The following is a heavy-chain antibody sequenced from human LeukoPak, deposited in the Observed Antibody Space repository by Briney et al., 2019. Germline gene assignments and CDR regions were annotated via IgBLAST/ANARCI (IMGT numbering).Heavy chain of an antibody. CDR1: GGTFSSYT. V-gene: IGHV1-69*04. J-gene: IGHJ3*02. CDR2: IIPILGIA. D-gene: IGHD6-13*01. CDR3: AREFAGGTGYRSSWYSSAAFDI. Sequence: SVKVSCKASGGTFSSYTISWVRQAPGQGLEWMGRIIPILGIANYAQKFQGRVTITADKSTSTAYMELSSLRSEDTAVYYCAREFAGGTGYRSSWYSSAAFDIWGQGKMVTVSS.